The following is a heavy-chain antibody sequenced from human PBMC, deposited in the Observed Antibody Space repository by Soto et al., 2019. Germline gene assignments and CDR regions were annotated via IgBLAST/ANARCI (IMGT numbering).Heavy chain of an antibody. CDR2: ISYGSTYK. D-gene: IGHD6-19*01. V-gene: IGHV3-30-3*01. Sequence: QVQLVESGGGVVQPGRSLTVSCAASGFTFNTYTIHWVRQAPGKGLEWVAVISYGSTYKYYADSVKGRFTISRDDSKNTLSLQMNNLTVGETAVYYCARARSSGWHYLDLWGQGTLVTVSS. CDR3: ARARSSGWHYLDL. J-gene: IGHJ4*02. CDR1: GFTFNTYT.